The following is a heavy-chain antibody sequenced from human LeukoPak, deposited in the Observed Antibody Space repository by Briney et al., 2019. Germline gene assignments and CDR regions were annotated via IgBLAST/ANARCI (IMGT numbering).Heavy chain of an antibody. CDR2: IYSDDST. CDR3: ARDLAY. CDR1: GFTVSSNY. J-gene: IGHJ4*02. V-gene: IGHV3-66*01. Sequence: GGSLRLSCAASGFTVSSNYMSWVRQAPGKGLEWVSLIYSDDSTYYADSVQGRFTISRDNSKNTVYLQMNSLRAEDTAVYYCARDLAYWGQGTLVTVSS.